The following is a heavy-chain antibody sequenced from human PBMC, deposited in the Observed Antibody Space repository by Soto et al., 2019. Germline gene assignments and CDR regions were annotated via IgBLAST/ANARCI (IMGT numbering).Heavy chain of an antibody. CDR1: GGSIRRYY. D-gene: IGHD6-6*01. CDR3: ARDFSSSSGINWFDP. V-gene: IGHV4-59*01. CDR2: IYYSGSI. Sequence: TSETLSLTCTVSGGSIRRYYWSWIPQPPGKGLEWIGYIYYSGSINYNPSLKSRVTISVDTSKNQFSLKLSSVTAADTAVYYCARDFSSSSGINWFDPWGQGTLVTVSS. J-gene: IGHJ5*02.